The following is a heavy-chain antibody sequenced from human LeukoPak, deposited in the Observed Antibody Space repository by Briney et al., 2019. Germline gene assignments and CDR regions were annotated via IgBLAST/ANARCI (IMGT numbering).Heavy chain of an antibody. D-gene: IGHD3-9*01. V-gene: IGHV3-13*01. J-gene: IGHJ6*02. Sequence: GGSLRLSCAASGFTFSSYDMHWVRQATGKGLEWVSAIGTAGDTYYPGSVKGRFTISRENAKNSLYLQMNSLRAGDTAVYYCATGSRYFDGYGMDVWGQGTTVTVSS. CDR3: ATGSRYFDGYGMDV. CDR1: GFTFSSYD. CDR2: IGTAGDT.